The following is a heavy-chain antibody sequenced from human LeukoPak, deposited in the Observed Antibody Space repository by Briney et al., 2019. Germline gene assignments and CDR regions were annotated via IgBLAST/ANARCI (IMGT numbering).Heavy chain of an antibody. Sequence: QSGGSLRLSCAASGFTFSSYAMSWVRQAPGKGLEWVSTVSSSGGRTYYADSEKGRFTISRDNSKNTLYLQMNSLRVEDTAVYYCADPPTKDVWGQGTTVTVSS. J-gene: IGHJ6*02. CDR2: VSSSGGRT. CDR1: GFTFSSYA. D-gene: IGHD1-1*01. V-gene: IGHV3-23*01. CDR3: ADPPTKDV.